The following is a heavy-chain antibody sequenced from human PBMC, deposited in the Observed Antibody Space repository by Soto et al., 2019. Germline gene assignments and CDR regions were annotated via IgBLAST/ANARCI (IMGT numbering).Heavy chain of an antibody. J-gene: IGHJ6*02. Sequence: QVQLVQSGAEVKQPGSSVKVSCKASGGTFDNYAITWMRQAPGQGLEWMAGIIPMLDSANYAEKFQDRVTITADESTSTVYMEVSSLRSEDTAVYYCARTYHYDSLGKTYFYYGMDVWGQGTTVTVSS. CDR1: GGTFDNYA. D-gene: IGHD3-22*01. V-gene: IGHV1-69*12. CDR3: ARTYHYDSLGKTYFYYGMDV. CDR2: IIPMLDSA.